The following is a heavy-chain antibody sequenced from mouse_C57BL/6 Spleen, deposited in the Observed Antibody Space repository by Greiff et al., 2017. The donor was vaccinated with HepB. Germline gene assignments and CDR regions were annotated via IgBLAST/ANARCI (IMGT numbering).Heavy chain of an antibody. Sequence: VHVKQSGPELVKPGASVKIPCKASGYTFTDYNMDWVKQSHGKSLEWIGDINPNNGGTIYNQKFKGKATLTVDKSSSTAYMELRSLTSEDTAVYYCARRYYYGSSFDYWGQGTTLTVSS. CDR3: ARRYYYGSSFDY. D-gene: IGHD1-1*01. CDR1: GYTFTDYN. J-gene: IGHJ2*01. V-gene: IGHV1-18*01. CDR2: INPNNGGT.